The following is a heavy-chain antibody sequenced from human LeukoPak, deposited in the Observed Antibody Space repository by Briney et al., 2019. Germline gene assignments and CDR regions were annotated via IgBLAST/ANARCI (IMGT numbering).Heavy chain of an antibody. CDR1: GFTFSSYE. CDR3: AKDLLQTFFFDSSGYYSDAFGM. Sequence: PGGSLRLSCAASGFTFSSYEMNWVRQAPGKGLEWVSTISGSGDNTYYADSVKGRFTISRDNSKNTLSLHMNTLRAEDTAVYYCAKDLLQTFFFDSSGYYSDAFGMWGQGTMVTVSP. J-gene: IGHJ3*02. D-gene: IGHD3-22*01. V-gene: IGHV3-23*01. CDR2: ISGSGDNT.